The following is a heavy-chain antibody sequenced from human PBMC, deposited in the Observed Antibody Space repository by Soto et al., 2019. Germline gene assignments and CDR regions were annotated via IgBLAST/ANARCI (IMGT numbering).Heavy chain of an antibody. Sequence: SETLSLTSTVSGGSISSISYYWGRIRQPPGKGLEWMGSMYYSGSTYYNPSLKSRVTISVDTSKNQFSLKLSSVTAADTAVYYCGRDQGSGSCNWFGPWGQGNLVTVSS. CDR3: GRDQGSGSCNWFGP. J-gene: IGHJ5*02. D-gene: IGHD3-10*01. CDR2: MYYSGST. CDR1: GGSISSISYY. V-gene: IGHV4-39*02.